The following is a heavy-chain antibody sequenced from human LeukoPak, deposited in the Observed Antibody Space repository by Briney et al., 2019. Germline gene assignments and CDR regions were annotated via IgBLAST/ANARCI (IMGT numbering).Heavy chain of an antibody. Sequence: SGPTLVNPTETLTLTCTVSWFSLSNARMGVSWIRHPPGKALEWLAHNFSNDEKSYSTSLKSRLTISKDTSNSQAVLTMTNMDPVDTATYYCALYYDFWSGYKEIDYWGQGTLVTVSS. CDR2: NFSNDEK. D-gene: IGHD3-3*01. J-gene: IGHJ4*02. CDR3: ALYYDFWSGYKEIDY. CDR1: WFSLSNARMG. V-gene: IGHV2-26*01.